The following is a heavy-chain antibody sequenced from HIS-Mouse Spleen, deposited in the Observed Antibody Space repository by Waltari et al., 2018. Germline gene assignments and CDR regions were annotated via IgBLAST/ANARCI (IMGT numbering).Heavy chain of an antibody. D-gene: IGHD7-27*01. Sequence: EVQLVQSGGGLVKPGGSLNLSCAASGFTFSTHSMNWVRQAPGKGLEWVSSISSSSSYIYYADSVKGRFTISRDNAKNSLYLQMNSLRAEDTAVYYCARRLLTGDAFDIWGQGTMVTVSS. J-gene: IGHJ3*02. CDR2: ISSSSSYI. CDR1: GFTFSTHS. CDR3: ARRLLTGDAFDI. V-gene: IGHV3-21*01.